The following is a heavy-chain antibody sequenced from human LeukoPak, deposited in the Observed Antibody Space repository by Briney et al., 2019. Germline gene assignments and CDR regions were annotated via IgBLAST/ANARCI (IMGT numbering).Heavy chain of an antibody. CDR2: ISSSSSTV. D-gene: IGHD3-10*01. J-gene: IGHJ6*02. CDR1: GFTFSSYS. V-gene: IGHV3-48*04. Sequence: GGSLRLSCAASGFTFSSYSMNWVRQAPGKGLEWVSYISSSSSTVYYADSVKGRFTISRDNAKNSLYLQMNSLRAEDTAVYYCARGGDRITMVRGVTGYGMDVWGQGTTVTVSS. CDR3: ARGGDRITMVRGVTGYGMDV.